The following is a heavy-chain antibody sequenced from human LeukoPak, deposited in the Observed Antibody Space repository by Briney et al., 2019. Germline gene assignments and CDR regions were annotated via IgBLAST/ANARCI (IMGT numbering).Heavy chain of an antibody. V-gene: IGHV3-53*01. Sequence: GGSLRLSCAASGFTFSDYYMSWIRQAPGKGLEWVSLIYTSGSTYYADSVKGRFTISRDNSKNTLYLQMNSLRAEDTALYYRARVTTSGSYKFDYWGQGTLVTVSS. D-gene: IGHD3-10*01. CDR1: GFTFSDYY. CDR3: ARVTTSGSYKFDY. CDR2: IYTSGST. J-gene: IGHJ4*02.